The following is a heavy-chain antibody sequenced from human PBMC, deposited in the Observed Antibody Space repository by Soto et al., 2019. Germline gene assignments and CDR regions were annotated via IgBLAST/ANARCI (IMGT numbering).Heavy chain of an antibody. D-gene: IGHD2-2*02. Sequence: GGSLRLSCAASGFTFSSYSMNWVRQAPGKGLEWVSSISSSSSYIYYADSVKGRFTISRDNAKNSLYLQMNSPRAEDTAVYYCARVYCSSTSCYINYYYGMDVWGQGTTVTVSS. V-gene: IGHV3-21*01. CDR3: ARVYCSSTSCYINYYYGMDV. CDR1: GFTFSSYS. J-gene: IGHJ6*02. CDR2: ISSSSSYI.